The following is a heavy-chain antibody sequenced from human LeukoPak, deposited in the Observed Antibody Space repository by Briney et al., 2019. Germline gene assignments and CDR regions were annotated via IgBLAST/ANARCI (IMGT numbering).Heavy chain of an antibody. D-gene: IGHD3-16*01. CDR2: INPSGGST. CDR3: TGVGGGRASWGGFDY. CDR1: GYTFTSHY. J-gene: IGHJ4*02. V-gene: IGHV1-46*01. Sequence: ASVKVSCKASGYTFTSHYMNWVRQAPGQGLEWMGIINPSGGSTSYAQKFQGRVAMTRDTSTSTVYMELSSLRSETTAAYYWTGVGGGRASWGGFDYWGQGTLVIVSS.